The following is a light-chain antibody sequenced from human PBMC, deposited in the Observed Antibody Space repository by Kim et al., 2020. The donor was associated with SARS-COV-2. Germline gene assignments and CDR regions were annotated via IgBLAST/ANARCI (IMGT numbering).Light chain of an antibody. CDR1: TSDVGDYIY. CDR2: DIH. V-gene: IGLV2-14*04. J-gene: IGLJ1*01. CDR3: ASYTTTGTFEGV. Sequence: ITISCTGTTSDVGDYIYVSWYQQHPGRAPKLIIYDIHKRPSGISNRFSASKSDNTASLTISGLQAEDEADYFCASYTTTGTFEGVFGPGTKVTVL.